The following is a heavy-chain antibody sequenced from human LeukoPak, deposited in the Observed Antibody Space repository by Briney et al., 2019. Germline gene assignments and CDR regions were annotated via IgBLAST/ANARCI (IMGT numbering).Heavy chain of an antibody. CDR3: ARVKGGIAAAGNYFDY. Sequence: GGSLRLSCAASGFAFSSYAMHWVRQGPGKGLEWVALVSYDGGSKYYADSVKGRITISRDNSKNTLHLQMNRLRTEDTAVYYCARVKGGIAAAGNYFDYWGQGTLVTVSS. V-gene: IGHV3-30-3*01. CDR2: VSYDGGSK. D-gene: IGHD6-13*01. J-gene: IGHJ4*02. CDR1: GFAFSSYA.